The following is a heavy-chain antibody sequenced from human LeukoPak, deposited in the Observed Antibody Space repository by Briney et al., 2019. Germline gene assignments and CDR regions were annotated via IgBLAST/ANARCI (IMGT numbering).Heavy chain of an antibody. D-gene: IGHD3-10*01. V-gene: IGHV3-7*05. CDR3: AIESRGPAY. Sequence: ETLSLTCTVSGGSISSSSYYWGWIRQAPGKGLECVANIKTDGSETYYVDSVKGRFTISRDNAKNSVYLQMNSLRGEDTAVYYCAIESRGPAYWGQGTLVTVPS. CDR2: IKTDGSET. J-gene: IGHJ4*02. CDR1: GGSISSSSYY.